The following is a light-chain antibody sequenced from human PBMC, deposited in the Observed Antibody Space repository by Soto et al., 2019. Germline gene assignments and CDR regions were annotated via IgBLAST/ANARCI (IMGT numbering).Light chain of an antibody. J-gene: IGKJ1*01. CDR2: YAP. CDR3: QQYNYWPRT. Sequence: EIVMTQSPATLSVSPGERATLSCRASQTVSSNLAWYQQKPGQAPRLLIYYAPTRAAGIPARFSGSGSGTEFTLTISSLQSEDFAVYYCQQYNYWPRTFGQGTKVEIK. V-gene: IGKV3-15*01. CDR1: QTVSSN.